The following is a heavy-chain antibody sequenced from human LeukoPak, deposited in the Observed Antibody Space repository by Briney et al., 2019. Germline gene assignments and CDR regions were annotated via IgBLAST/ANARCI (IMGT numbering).Heavy chain of an antibody. CDR2: ISSSGSTI. Sequence: GGSLRLSCAASGFTFSSYEMNWVRQAPGKGLEWVSYISSSGSTIYYADSVKGRFTISRDNAKNSLYLQMNSLRAEDTAVYYCARDSLTMIVGRQKRGLDYWGQGTLVTVSS. D-gene: IGHD3-22*01. CDR1: GFTFSSYE. V-gene: IGHV3-48*03. CDR3: ARDSLTMIVGRQKRGLDY. J-gene: IGHJ4*02.